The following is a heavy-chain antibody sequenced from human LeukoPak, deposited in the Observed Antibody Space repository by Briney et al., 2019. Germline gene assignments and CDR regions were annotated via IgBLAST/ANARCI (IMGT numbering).Heavy chain of an antibody. D-gene: IGHD3-16*01. CDR3: ARNPVNPYYFVY. V-gene: IGHV3-33*01. Sequence: GGSLRLSCAASGFTFSNYGMHWVRQAPGKGLEWVAVIWYDGSNEYYADSAKGRFTISRDNSKNTLYLQMNSLRAEDSAVYYCARNPVNPYYFVYWGQGTLVTVSS. J-gene: IGHJ4*02. CDR2: IWYDGSNE. CDR1: GFTFSNYG.